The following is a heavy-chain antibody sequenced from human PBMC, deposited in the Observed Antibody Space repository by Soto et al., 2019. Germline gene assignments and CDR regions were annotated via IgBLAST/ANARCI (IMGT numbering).Heavy chain of an antibody. D-gene: IGHD3-22*01. CDR2: ISSSGSTI. CDR1: GFTFSSYE. CDR3: ARDRSTSRTYYYDSSGYYTLNYFDY. J-gene: IGHJ4*02. V-gene: IGHV3-48*03. Sequence: GGSLRLSCAASGFTFSSYEMNWVRQAPGKGLEWVSYISSSGSTIYYADSVKGRFTISRDNAKNSLYLQMNSLRAEDTAVYYCARDRSTSRTYYYDSSGYYTLNYFDYWGRGTLVTVSS.